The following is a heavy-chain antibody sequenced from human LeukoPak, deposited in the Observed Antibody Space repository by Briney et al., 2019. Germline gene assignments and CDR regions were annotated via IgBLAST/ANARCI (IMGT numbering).Heavy chain of an antibody. Sequence: SSETLSLTCTVSGGSISSGGYYWSWIRQPPGKGLEWIGYIYHSGSTYYNPSLKSRVTISVDRSKNQFSLKLSSVTAADTAVYYCARTMVREVNILYMDVWGKGTTVTVSS. CDR2: IYHSGST. CDR3: ARTMVREVNILYMDV. V-gene: IGHV4-30-2*01. J-gene: IGHJ6*03. CDR1: GGSISSGGYY. D-gene: IGHD3-10*01.